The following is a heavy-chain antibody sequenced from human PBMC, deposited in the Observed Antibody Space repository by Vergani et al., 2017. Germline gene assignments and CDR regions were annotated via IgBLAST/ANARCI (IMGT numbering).Heavy chain of an antibody. Sequence: QVQLVQSGAEVKKPGASVKVSCKASGYTFTSYYMHWVRQAPGQGLEWMGIINPSGGSTSYAQKFQGRVTMTRVTSTSTVYMELSSLRSEDTAVYYCARDSAVITMVRGVIGWFDPWGQGTLVTVSS. J-gene: IGHJ5*02. CDR3: ARDSAVITMVRGVIGWFDP. V-gene: IGHV1-46*03. CDR1: GYTFTSYY. CDR2: INPSGGST. D-gene: IGHD3-10*01.